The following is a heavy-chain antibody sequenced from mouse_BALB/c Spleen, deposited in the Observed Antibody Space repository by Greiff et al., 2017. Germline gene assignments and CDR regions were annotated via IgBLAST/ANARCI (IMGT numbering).Heavy chain of an antibody. CDR3: TRRDYGYGAMDY. Sequence: EVQLQQSGGGLVQPGGSMILSCVASGFTFSNYWMNWVRQSPEKGLEWVAEIRLKSNNYATHYAESVKGRFTISRDDSKSSVYLQMNNLRAEDTGIYYCTRRDYGYGAMDYWGQGTSVTVSS. CDR1: GFTFSNYW. V-gene: IGHV6-6*02. J-gene: IGHJ4*01. D-gene: IGHD1-2*01. CDR2: IRLKSNNYAT.